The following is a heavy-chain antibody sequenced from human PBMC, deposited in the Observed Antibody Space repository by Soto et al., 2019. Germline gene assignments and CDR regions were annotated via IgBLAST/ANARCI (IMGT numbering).Heavy chain of an antibody. CDR2: IYYSGPS. Sequence: AETLSLTCTVSGGSVSRDSNFWSWIRQPPGKGLEWIGYIYYSGPSRYNPSLESRVTISIDSSKNQVSLTLTSVTAADTAVYYCARGYSHYAHWGRGTLVTVSS. CDR3: ARGYSHYAH. J-gene: IGHJ4*02. D-gene: IGHD4-4*01. V-gene: IGHV4-61*01. CDR1: GGSVSRDSNF.